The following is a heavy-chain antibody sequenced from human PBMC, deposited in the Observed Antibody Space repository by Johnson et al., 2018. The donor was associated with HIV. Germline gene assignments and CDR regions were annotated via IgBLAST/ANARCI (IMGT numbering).Heavy chain of an antibody. Sequence: VQLVESGGGLVQPGGSLRLSCAASGFSVSSNYMTWVRQGPGKGLEWVSVINSGGSTYYADSVKGRFTISRDNSKNTLYLQMNSLLPEDTAVYYCAKSDSGYDAFDIWGQGTMVTVSS. CDR2: INSGGST. CDR3: AKSDSGYDAFDI. V-gene: IGHV3-66*01. CDR1: GFSVSSNY. D-gene: IGHD5-12*01. J-gene: IGHJ3*02.